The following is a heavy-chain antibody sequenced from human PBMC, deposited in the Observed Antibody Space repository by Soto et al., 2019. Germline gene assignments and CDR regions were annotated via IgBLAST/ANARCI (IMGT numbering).Heavy chain of an antibody. D-gene: IGHD6-6*01. J-gene: IGHJ4*02. Sequence: EVRLVESGGAVVQPGGSLRLSCTASEFIFKDYTMHWVRQAPGKGLEWVSLITWDGGSTSYAASVKGRFTISRDNSKDSLYLHMNSLRTEDTAFYYCAKGLYSTSSPLDYWGQGTLVTVSS. CDR1: EFIFKDYT. V-gene: IGHV3-43*01. CDR2: ITWDGGST. CDR3: AKGLYSTSSPLDY.